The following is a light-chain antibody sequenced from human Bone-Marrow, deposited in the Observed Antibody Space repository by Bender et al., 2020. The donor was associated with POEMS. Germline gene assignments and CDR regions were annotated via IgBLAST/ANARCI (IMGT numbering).Light chain of an antibody. J-gene: IGLJ3*02. V-gene: IGLV2-14*03. Sequence: QSVLTQPASVSGSPGQSITISCTGSNSDIGSYNYVSWYLQHPGKAPKVLIYGVRYRPSGVSNRFSASKSGSTASLTISGLQTEDEGDYFCFSYTNTGPLGVFGGGTKLTVL. CDR2: GVR. CDR1: NSDIGSYNY. CDR3: FSYTNTGPLGV.